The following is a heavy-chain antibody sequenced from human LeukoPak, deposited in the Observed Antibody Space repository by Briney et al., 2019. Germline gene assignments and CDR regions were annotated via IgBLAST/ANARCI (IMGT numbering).Heavy chain of an antibody. J-gene: IGHJ4*02. CDR1: GDSFSSNSGA. Sequence: SQTLSLTCAISGDSFSSNSGAWSWIRQSPSRGLEWLGRTYYRSKWSTDYAVSVKSRITINPDTSQNQFSLHLNSVTPEDTAVYYCARSPGIGYFDYWGQGTLVNVSS. V-gene: IGHV6-1*01. D-gene: IGHD3-10*01. CDR2: TYYRSKWST. CDR3: ARSPGIGYFDY.